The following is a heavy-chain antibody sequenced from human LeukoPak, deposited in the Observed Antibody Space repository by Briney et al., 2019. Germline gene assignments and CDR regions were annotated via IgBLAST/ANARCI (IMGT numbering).Heavy chain of an antibody. V-gene: IGHV3-20*04. CDR1: GFTFDDYG. J-gene: IGHJ3*02. Sequence: GGSLRLSCAASGFTFDDYGMSWVRQAPGKGLEWVSGINWNGGSTGYADSVKGRFTISRDNAKNSLYLQMNSLRAEDMALYYCAKDMSDYGDFDAFDIWGQGTMVTVSS. D-gene: IGHD4-17*01. CDR3: AKDMSDYGDFDAFDI. CDR2: INWNGGST.